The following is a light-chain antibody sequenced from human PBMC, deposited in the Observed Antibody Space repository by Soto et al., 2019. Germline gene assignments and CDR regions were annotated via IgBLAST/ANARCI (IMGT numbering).Light chain of an antibody. CDR1: QSVSSD. CDR2: GTS. J-gene: IGKJ1*01. V-gene: IGKV3-15*01. CDR3: QQYKNWPRT. Sequence: ETVMTQSPATLSVSPGERATLSGRASQSVSSDLAWYQQKPGQAPRLLIFGTSTRATSIPARFTGSGSGTEFTLTISSLQSEDFAVYYCQQYKNWPRTFGQGTKVDIK.